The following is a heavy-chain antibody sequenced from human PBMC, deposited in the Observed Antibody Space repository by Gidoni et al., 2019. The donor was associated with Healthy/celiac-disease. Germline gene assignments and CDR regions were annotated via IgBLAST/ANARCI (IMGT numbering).Heavy chain of an antibody. D-gene: IGHD6-13*01. CDR2: IKSKTDGGTT. CDR3: TTAYSSSWWDAFDI. Sequence: EVQLVESGGGLVKPGGSLRLSCAASGLTFSNAWMSWVRQAPGKGLEWVGRIKSKTDGGTTDYAAPVKGRFTISRDDSKNTLYLQMNSLKTEDTAVYYCTTAYSSSWWDAFDIWGQGTMVTVSS. CDR1: GLTFSNAW. V-gene: IGHV3-15*01. J-gene: IGHJ3*02.